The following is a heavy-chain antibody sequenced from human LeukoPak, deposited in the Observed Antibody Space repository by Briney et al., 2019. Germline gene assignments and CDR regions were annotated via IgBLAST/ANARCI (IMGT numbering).Heavy chain of an antibody. D-gene: IGHD6-13*01. CDR1: GGTFSSYA. CDR2: IIPIFGTP. J-gene: IGHJ5*02. CDR3: ARDWSSWYLFRPSLHNWFDP. Sequence: SVKVSCKASGGTFSSYAISWVRQAPGQGLEWMGGIIPIFGTPNYAQKFQGRVTITTDESTSTAYMELSSLRSEDTAVYYCARDWSSWYLFRPSLHNWFDPWGQGTLVSVSS. V-gene: IGHV1-69*05.